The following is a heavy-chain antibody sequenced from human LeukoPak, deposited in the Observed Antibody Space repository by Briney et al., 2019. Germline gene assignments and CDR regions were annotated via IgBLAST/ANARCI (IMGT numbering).Heavy chain of an antibody. J-gene: IGHJ4*02. D-gene: IGHD3-10*01. CDR1: GYTFTSYD. CDR2: MNPNSGNT. Sequence: ASVKVSCKASGYTFTSYDINWVRQATEQGLEWMGWMNPNSGNTGYAQKFRGRVTITRNTSISTAYMELSSLRSEDTAVYYCARGGDGSGSYYLYYFDYWGQGTLVTVSS. CDR3: ARGGDGSGSYYLYYFDY. V-gene: IGHV1-8*03.